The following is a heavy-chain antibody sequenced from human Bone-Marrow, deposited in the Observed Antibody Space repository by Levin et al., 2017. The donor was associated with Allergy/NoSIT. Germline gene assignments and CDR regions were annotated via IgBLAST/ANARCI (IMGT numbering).Heavy chain of an antibody. CDR1: GGTFNRYI. J-gene: IGHJ3*02. V-gene: IGHV1-69*13. Sequence: ASVKVSCKASGGTFNRYIISWVRQAPGQGLEWMGGIIPIYNTAKYAQKFQGRVTIIAEDSTGTGYMELSSLTSEDTAVYYCARDGLGYCSGDNCLDAFDIWGQGTMVIVSS. CDR3: ARDGLGYCSGDNCLDAFDI. CDR2: IIPIYNTA. D-gene: IGHD2-15*01.